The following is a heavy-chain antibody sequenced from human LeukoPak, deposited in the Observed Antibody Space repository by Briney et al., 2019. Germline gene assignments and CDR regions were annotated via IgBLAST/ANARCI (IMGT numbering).Heavy chain of an antibody. Sequence: SETLSLTCAVYGGSFSGYYWSWIRQPAGKGLEWIGRIYTSGSTNYNPSLKSRVTMSVDTSKNQFSLKLSSVTAADTAVYYCARDYGGSYLLSYGMDVWGQGTTVTVSS. CDR3: ARDYGGSYLLSYGMDV. D-gene: IGHD1-26*01. CDR2: IYTSGST. V-gene: IGHV4-4*07. J-gene: IGHJ6*02. CDR1: GGSFSGYY.